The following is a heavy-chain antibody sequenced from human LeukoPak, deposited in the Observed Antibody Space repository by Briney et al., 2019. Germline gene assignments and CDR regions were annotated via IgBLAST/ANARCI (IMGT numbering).Heavy chain of an antibody. CDR3: ATDYGYVDY. V-gene: IGHV4-34*01. Sequence: PSETLSLTCAVYGGSFSGYYWSWIRQPPGKGLEWIGEINHSGSTNYNPSLKSRVTISVDTSKNQFSLKLSSVTAADTAVYYCATDYGYVDYWGQGTLVTVSS. CDR1: GGSFSGYY. J-gene: IGHJ4*02. CDR2: INHSGST. D-gene: IGHD3-10*01.